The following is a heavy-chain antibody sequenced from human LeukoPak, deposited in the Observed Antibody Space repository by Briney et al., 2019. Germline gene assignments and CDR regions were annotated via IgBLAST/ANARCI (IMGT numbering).Heavy chain of an antibody. CDR2: ISGSGGTT. J-gene: IGHJ5*02. V-gene: IGHV3-23*01. Sequence: GGSLRLSCSASGFTFSSHGMSWVRQAPGKGLEWVSAISGSGGTTYYADSVKGRFTISRDNAKHTLFLQMNSLRADDTAVYYCATDRLGVVRGFHLWGRRTLVTLSS. CDR1: GFTFSSHG. D-gene: IGHD3-10*02. CDR3: ATDRLGVVRGFHL.